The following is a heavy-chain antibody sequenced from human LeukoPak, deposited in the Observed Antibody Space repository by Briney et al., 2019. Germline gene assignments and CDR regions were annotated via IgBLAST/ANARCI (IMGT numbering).Heavy chain of an antibody. Sequence: PSETLSLTCTVSGGSISSYYWSWIRQPPGKGLEWVGYIYTSGSTDYNPSHKSRVTISVDTSKNQFSLKLSSVTAADTAVYYCARHANIGYSSSRLDYWGQGTLVTVSS. D-gene: IGHD6-13*01. CDR2: IYTSGST. CDR3: ARHANIGYSSSRLDY. V-gene: IGHV4-4*09. J-gene: IGHJ4*02. CDR1: GGSISSYY.